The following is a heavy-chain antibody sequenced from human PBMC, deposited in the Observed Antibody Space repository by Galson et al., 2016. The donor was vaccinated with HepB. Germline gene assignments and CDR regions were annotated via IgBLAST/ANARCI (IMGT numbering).Heavy chain of an antibody. CDR2: ISYDGSNK. Sequence: SLRLSCAASGFTFSSYGMHWVRQAPGKGLEWVAVISYDGSNKYYADSVKGRFTISRDNSKNTLYLQMNSLRAEDTAVYYCARDRFCADGICKGGWFDLWGQGALVIVSS. J-gene: IGHJ5*02. CDR1: GFTFSSYG. D-gene: IGHD2-8*01. V-gene: IGHV3-30*03. CDR3: ARDRFCADGICKGGWFDL.